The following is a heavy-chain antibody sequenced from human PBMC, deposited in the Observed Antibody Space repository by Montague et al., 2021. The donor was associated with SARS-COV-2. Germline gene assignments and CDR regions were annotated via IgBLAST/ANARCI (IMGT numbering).Heavy chain of an antibody. CDR1: GDSISDYY. CDR2: IYWTGYT. V-gene: IGHV4-59*08. J-gene: IGHJ6*02. D-gene: IGHD7-27*01. CDR3: ARGAVSLGIHGMDV. Sequence: SETLSLTCTVSGDSISDYYWSWIRQPPGKGLEWIGYIYWTGYTNNSPSLKSRVSLSVDTSKNQFSLKLSSVTAADTAVYYCARGAVSLGIHGMDVGGQGTTVTVSS.